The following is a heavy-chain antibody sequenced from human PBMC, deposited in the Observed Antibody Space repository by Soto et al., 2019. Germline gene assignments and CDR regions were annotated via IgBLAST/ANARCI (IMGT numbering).Heavy chain of an antibody. D-gene: IGHD1-1*01. CDR3: ARHLGTRQEMYMTFGH. CDR1: GDSISSSSYY. V-gene: IGHV4-39*01. CDR2: IFSSGST. J-gene: IGHJ5*02. Sequence: PSETLSLTCAVSGDSISSSSYYWGWIRQPPGKGPEWIGSIFSSGSTYYNPSLKSRVTISVDTSKNQFSLKLNSVTAADTAVYYCARHLGTRQEMYMTFGHWGQRSLVTVSS.